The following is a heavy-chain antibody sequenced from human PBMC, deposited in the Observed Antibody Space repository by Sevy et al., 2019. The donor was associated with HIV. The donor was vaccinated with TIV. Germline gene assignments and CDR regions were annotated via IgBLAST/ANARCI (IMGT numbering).Heavy chain of an antibody. D-gene: IGHD3-10*01. Sequence: GGSLRLSCAASGFTFSDYYMSWIRQAPGKGLEWVSYISSSGSTIYYADSVKGRFTISRDNAKNSLYLQMNSLRAEDXXXXXXXXGDDARAYYYGSGSPLYYYYGMDVWGQGTTVTVSS. CDR2: ISSSGSTI. J-gene: IGHJ6*02. V-gene: IGHV3-11*01. CDR3: XXGDDARAYYYGSGSPLYYYYGMDV. CDR1: GFTFSDYY.